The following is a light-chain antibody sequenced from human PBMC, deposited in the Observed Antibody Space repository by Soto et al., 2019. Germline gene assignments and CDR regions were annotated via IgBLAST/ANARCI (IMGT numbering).Light chain of an antibody. Sequence: QSALTQPAAVSGSPGQSIAISCTGTSNDVGAYHFVSWFQQHPGKAPKLIIYDVENRPSGVSARFSASKSGNTASLTISGLQAEDEADYYCSSYVTDDTYVFGSGTKLTAL. CDR3: SSYVTDDTYV. CDR1: SNDVGAYHF. CDR2: DVE. V-gene: IGLV2-14*03. J-gene: IGLJ1*01.